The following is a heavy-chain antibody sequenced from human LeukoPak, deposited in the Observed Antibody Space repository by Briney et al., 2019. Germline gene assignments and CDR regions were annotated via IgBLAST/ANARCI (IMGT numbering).Heavy chain of an antibody. J-gene: IGHJ4*02. CDR2: INPNSGGT. Sequence: GASVKVSCKASGYTFTGYYMHWARQAPGQGLEWMGWINPNSGGTNYAQKFQGRVTMTRDTSISTAYMELSRLRSDDTAVYYCARGWGSSSHRPKGFDYWGQGTLVTVSS. D-gene: IGHD6-13*01. CDR1: GYTFTGYY. V-gene: IGHV1-2*02. CDR3: ARGWGSSSHRPKGFDY.